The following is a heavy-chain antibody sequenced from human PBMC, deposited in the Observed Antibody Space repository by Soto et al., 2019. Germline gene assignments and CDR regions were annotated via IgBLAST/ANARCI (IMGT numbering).Heavy chain of an antibody. V-gene: IGHV3-23*01. CDR3: AKDGTVDGYHDAFDS. CDR2: ISGSGGST. Sequence: GGSLRLSCAASGVTFSSYAMSWVRQAPGKGLEWVSAISGSGGSTYYADSVKGRFTISRDNSKNTLYLQVNSLRAEDTAVYYCAKDGTVDGYHDAFDSWGQRTMVTVSS. J-gene: IGHJ3*02. CDR1: GVTFSSYA. D-gene: IGHD1-26*01.